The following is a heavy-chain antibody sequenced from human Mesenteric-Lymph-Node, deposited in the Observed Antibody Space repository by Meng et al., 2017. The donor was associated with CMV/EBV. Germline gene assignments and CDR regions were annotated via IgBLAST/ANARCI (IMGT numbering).Heavy chain of an antibody. V-gene: IGHV3-7*01. Sequence: GGSLRLSCAASGFTFRSYWMTWVRQAPGKGLEWVANIKKDGSEKHYVDSVKGRFTISRDNAENSLYLQMNSLRAEDTAVYYCARWLRSMEYWGQGTLVTVSS. D-gene: IGHD5-12*01. J-gene: IGHJ4*02. CDR2: IKKDGSEK. CDR1: GFTFRSYW. CDR3: ARWLRSMEY.